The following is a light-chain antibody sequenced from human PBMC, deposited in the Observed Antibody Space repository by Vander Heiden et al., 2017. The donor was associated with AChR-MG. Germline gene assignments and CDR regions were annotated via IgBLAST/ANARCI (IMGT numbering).Light chain of an antibody. CDR1: SLRSYS. CDR2: GKN. J-gene: IGLJ2*01. Sequence: SSELTPDPAVSVALGQTVRITCQGDSLRSYSARWYQQKPGQAPVLVIYGKNNRPSGIPDRFSGSNSGNTASLTITGAQAEDEADYYCNSRDNYGSHVLFGGGTKLTVL. V-gene: IGLV3-19*01. CDR3: NSRDNYGSHVL.